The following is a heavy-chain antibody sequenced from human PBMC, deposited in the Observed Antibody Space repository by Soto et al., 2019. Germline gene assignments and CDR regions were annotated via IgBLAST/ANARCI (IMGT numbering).Heavy chain of an antibody. V-gene: IGHV4-34*01. CDR3: ARGIPLLVEVHRDAPDKYYFDS. CDR2: INHSVSS. J-gene: IGHJ4*02. Sequence: SETLSLTFAVYGGSFSGYYWSWIRQSPGKGLEWIGEINHSVSSISNPSLKSRVTISVDTSKNQFSLKLRSVTAADTAAYYCARGIPLLVEVHRDAPDKYYFDSWSQRTLATLS. CDR1: GGSFSGYY. D-gene: IGHD2-15*01.